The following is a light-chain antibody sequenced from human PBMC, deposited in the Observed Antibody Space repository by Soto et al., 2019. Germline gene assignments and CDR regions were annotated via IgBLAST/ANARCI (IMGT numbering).Light chain of an antibody. CDR1: SSDVGGYNY. J-gene: IGLJ2*01. Sequence: QSVLTQPASVSGSPGQSITISYTGTSSDVGGYNYVSWYQQHPGKAPKLLIYEVSNRPSGVSNRFTASKSGNTASLTISGLQAEDEADYYCNSYTSSTTLVFGGGTKLTVL. V-gene: IGLV2-14*01. CDR3: NSYTSSTTLV. CDR2: EVS.